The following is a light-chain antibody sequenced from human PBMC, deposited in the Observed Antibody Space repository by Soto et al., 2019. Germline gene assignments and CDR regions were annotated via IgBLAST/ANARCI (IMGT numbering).Light chain of an antibody. V-gene: IGKV2-28*01. CDR2: LGS. J-gene: IGKJ1*01. CDR1: QSLLHSNGYNY. CDR3: MQALQTRT. Sequence: DIAMTQSPLSLPVTHGEPASISCRSSQSLLHSNGYNYLDWYLQKPGQSPQLLIYLGSNRASGVPDRFSGSGSGTDFTLKISRVEAEDVGVYYCMQALQTRTFGQGTKVDIK.